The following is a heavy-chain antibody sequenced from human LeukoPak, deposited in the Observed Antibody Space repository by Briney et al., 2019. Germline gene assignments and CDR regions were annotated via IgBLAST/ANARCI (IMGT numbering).Heavy chain of an antibody. J-gene: IGHJ4*02. D-gene: IGHD3-16*02. CDR2: ISYDGSNK. V-gene: IGHV3-30*03. Sequence: GGSLRLSCAASGFTFSSYGMHWVRQAPGKGLEWVAVISYDGSNKYYADSVKGRFTISRDNSKNTLYLQMNSLRAEDTAVYYCARDTLYDYVWGSYRPFDYWGQGTLVTVSS. CDR3: ARDTLYDYVWGSYRPFDY. CDR1: GFTFSSYG.